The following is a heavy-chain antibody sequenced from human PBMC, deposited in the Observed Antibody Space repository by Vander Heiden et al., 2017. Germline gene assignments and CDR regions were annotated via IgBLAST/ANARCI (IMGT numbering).Heavy chain of an antibody. V-gene: IGHV3-7*01. Sequence: EVQLVESGGGLVQPGGSLRPSCAASGFTFSSYWMSWVRQAPGKGLEWVANIKQDGSEKYYVDSVKGRFTISRDNAKNSLYLQMNSLRAEDTAVYYCARDPAAGKKAAVRYYYYGMDVWGQGTTVTVSS. CDR1: GFTFSSYW. CDR3: ARDPAAGKKAAVRYYYYGMDV. D-gene: IGHD6-25*01. J-gene: IGHJ6*02. CDR2: IKQDGSEK.